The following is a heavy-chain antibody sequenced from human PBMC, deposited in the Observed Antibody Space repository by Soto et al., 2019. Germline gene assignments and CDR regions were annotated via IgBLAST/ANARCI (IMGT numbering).Heavy chain of an antibody. CDR1: GYTFTGYY. V-gene: IGHV1-2*02. CDR2: INPNSGGT. CDR3: ARESDGSGY. Sequence: ASVKVSCKASGYTFTGYYIHWVRQAPGQGLESMGWINPNSGGTNYAQKFQGRVTMTRDTSISTAYMELSRLRSDDTAVYYCARESDGSGYWGQGTLVTVSS. D-gene: IGHD2-15*01. J-gene: IGHJ4*02.